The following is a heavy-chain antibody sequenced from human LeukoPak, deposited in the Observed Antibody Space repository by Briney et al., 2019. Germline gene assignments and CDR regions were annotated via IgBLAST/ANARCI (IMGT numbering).Heavy chain of an antibody. D-gene: IGHD2-2*01. CDR2: IYYSGST. J-gene: IGHJ4*02. V-gene: IGHV4-39*01. CDR3: ATLGCNSPSCRSSDY. CDR1: GGSISSSTYY. Sequence: SETLSLTCTVSGGSISSSTYYWGWIRQPPGKGLEWIGSIYYSGSTYYNPSPKSRVTISVDTSKNQFSLKLSSVTAADTAVYYCATLGCNSPSCRSSDYWGQGTLVTVSS.